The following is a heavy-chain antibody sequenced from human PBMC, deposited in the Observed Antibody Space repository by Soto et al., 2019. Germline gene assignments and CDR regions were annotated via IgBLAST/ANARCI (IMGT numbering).Heavy chain of an antibody. Sequence: TLSLTCTVSGGPFPNGGYYWSWIRQEPGKGLEWIGYTHYSGDTSYNPSLRSRVTISTDTYKTQFSLRLRSVTSADTAGYYSPRGDSQVSSVFDSWGQGMMGTVSS. V-gene: IGHV4-31*03. CDR2: THYSGDT. CDR3: PRGDSQVSSVFDS. J-gene: IGHJ4*02. CDR1: GGPFPNGGYY. D-gene: IGHD3-16*01.